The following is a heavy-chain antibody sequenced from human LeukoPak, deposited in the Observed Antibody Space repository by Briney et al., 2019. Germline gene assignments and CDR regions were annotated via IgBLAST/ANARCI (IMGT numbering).Heavy chain of an antibody. CDR3: AKGGHGYLPTFIDY. D-gene: IGHD5-18*01. Sequence: PGGSLRLSCAASGFTFDDYAMHWVRQAPGKGLEWVSGISWNSGSIAYAASVKGRFTISRDNAKNSLYPQMNSLRAEDTALYYCAKGGHGYLPTFIDYWGQGTLVTVSS. V-gene: IGHV3-9*01. CDR2: ISWNSGSI. J-gene: IGHJ4*02. CDR1: GFTFDDYA.